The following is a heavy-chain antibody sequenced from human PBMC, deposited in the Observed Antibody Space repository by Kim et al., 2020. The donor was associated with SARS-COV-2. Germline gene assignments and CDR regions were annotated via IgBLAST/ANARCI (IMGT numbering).Heavy chain of an antibody. CDR2: ISCSSSNI. V-gene: IGHV3-48*02. CDR1: GFTFSSYS. J-gene: IGHJ6*02. Sequence: GGSLRLSCAASGFTFSSYSMHWVRQSPGKGLEWVAYISCSSSNIYYADSVKGRFTISRDNSKNSLYLQMNSLRDEDTAGYYCARELQGVGSSVYSNVWG. D-gene: IGHD6-13*01. CDR3: ARELQGVGSSVYSNV.